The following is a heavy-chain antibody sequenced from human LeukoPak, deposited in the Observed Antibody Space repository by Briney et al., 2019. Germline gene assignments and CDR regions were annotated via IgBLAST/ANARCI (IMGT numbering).Heavy chain of an antibody. J-gene: IGHJ4*02. D-gene: IGHD5-12*01. CDR3: ARGSLSGYAKPRPLDY. CDR2: ISSSSSYI. Sequence: GGSLRLSCAASGFTFSSYSMNWVRQAPGKGLEWVSSISSSSSYIYYADSVKGRFTISRDNAKNSLYLQMNSLRAEDTAVYYCARGSLSGYAKPRPLDYWGQGTLVTVSS. CDR1: GFTFSSYS. V-gene: IGHV3-21*01.